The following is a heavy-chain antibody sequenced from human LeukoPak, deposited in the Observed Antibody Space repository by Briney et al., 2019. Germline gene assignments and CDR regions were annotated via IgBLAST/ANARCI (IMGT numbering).Heavy chain of an antibody. V-gene: IGHV4-59*01. Sequence: SETLSLTWAVYGGSFSGYYWTWIRQPPGKGLEWIGYIHHSGTSNYSPSLKSRVTMSVDTSKNQFSLKLTSVTAADTAIYYCARTTIFGPVVLSDHWGQGTLVTVSS. CDR1: GGSFSGYY. D-gene: IGHD3/OR15-3a*01. J-gene: IGHJ4*02. CDR3: ARTTIFGPVVLSDH. CDR2: IHHSGTS.